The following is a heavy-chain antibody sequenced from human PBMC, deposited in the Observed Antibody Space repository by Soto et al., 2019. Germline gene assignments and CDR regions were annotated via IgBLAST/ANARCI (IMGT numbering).Heavy chain of an antibody. Sequence: PGGSLRLSCVASGFSIDSYAMHWVRLAPGKGLEWVSGIDWNSGSIGYADSVKGRSTISRDNAKNSLYLQVNSLRSEDTALYYCAKASNDFWSGYYKGWFDLWGQGTQVTVSS. D-gene: IGHD3-3*01. J-gene: IGHJ5*02. CDR1: GFSIDSYA. V-gene: IGHV3-9*01. CDR2: IDWNSGSI. CDR3: AKASNDFWSGYYKGWFDL.